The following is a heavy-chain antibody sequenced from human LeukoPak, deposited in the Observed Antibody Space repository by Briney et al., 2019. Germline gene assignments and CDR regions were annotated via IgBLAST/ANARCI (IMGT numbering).Heavy chain of an antibody. CDR1: GGSISSGSYY. CDR2: IYTSGST. D-gene: IGHD2-15*01. V-gene: IGHV4-61*02. J-gene: IGHJ6*04. CDR3: ARVGPDIPV. Sequence: PSETLSLTCTVSGGSISSGSYYWSWIRQPAGKGLEWIGRIYTSGSTNYNPSLKSRVTISVDTSKNQFSLKLSSVTAADTAVYYCARVGPDIPVWGKGTTVTVSS.